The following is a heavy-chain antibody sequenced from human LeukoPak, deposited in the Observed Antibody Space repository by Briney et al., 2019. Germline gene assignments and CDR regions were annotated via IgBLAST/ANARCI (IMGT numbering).Heavy chain of an antibody. D-gene: IGHD2/OR15-2a*01. CDR2: IRSKAYGGTT. Sequence: GGSLRLSCKASGFTFGDYAMSWVRQAPGKGLEWVCFIRSKAYGGTTEYAASVEGRFIISRDDSESIAYLQMNSLKTEDTAAYFCTRGRPFLYYYNGMDVWGQGTTVTVSS. CDR3: TRGRPFLYYYNGMDV. J-gene: IGHJ6*02. V-gene: IGHV3-49*04. CDR1: GFTFGDYA.